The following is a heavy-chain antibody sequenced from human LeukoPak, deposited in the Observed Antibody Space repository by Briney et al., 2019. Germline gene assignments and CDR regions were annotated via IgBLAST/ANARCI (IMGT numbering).Heavy chain of an antibody. CDR3: ARDDCGDTCYPGGY. V-gene: IGHV1-3*01. CDR1: GYTFTKYV. Sequence: HRASVKVSCKASGYTFTKYVVHWIRQAPGQRPEWMGWINAGNGDTKYSQNFQGRVTITRDTSASTTYMELSSLTSGDTALYYCARDDCGDTCYPGGYWGQGTLVTVSS. J-gene: IGHJ4*02. CDR2: INAGNGDT. D-gene: IGHD2-2*01.